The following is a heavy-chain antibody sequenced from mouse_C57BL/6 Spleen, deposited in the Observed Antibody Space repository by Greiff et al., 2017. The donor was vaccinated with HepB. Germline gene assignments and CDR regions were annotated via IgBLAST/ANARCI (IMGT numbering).Heavy chain of an antibody. CDR3: TTGRDGHYGGFAY. Sequence: EVQLQQSGAELVRPGASVKLSCTASGFNIKDYYMHWVKQRPEQGLEWIGRIDPEDGDTEYAPKFQGKATMTADTSSNTAYLQRSSLTSEDTAVYYCTTGRDGHYGGFAYWGQGTLVTVSA. V-gene: IGHV14-1*01. J-gene: IGHJ3*01. D-gene: IGHD1-1*01. CDR1: GFNIKDYY. CDR2: IDPEDGDT.